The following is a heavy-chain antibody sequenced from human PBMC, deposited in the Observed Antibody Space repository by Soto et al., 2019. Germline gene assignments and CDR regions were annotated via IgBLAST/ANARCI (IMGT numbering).Heavy chain of an antibody. CDR2: ISLYSDGT. Sequence: QVQLVQSGGEVKRPGASVKGSCKTSGYTFSNYGITWVRQAPGQPLEWLGGISLYSDGTNYAQKFQRRVSMTTDTSTTTAYMELRSLRSDDTAVYYCARVVPGAEAWFGPWGQGTLVTVSS. D-gene: IGHD2-2*01. CDR1: GYTFSNYG. J-gene: IGHJ5*02. V-gene: IGHV1-18*01. CDR3: ARVVPGAEAWFGP.